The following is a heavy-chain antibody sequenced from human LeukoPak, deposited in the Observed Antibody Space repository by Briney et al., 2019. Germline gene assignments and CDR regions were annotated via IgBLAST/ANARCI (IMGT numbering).Heavy chain of an antibody. CDR3: ARLYSYLVYYFDY. J-gene: IGHJ4*02. Sequence: SETLSLTCTVSGGFISSNSYYWGWIRQPPGKGLEWIGSIYYSGSTYYNPSLKSRVTISVDTSKNQFSLKLSSVTAADTAVYYCARLYSYLVYYFDYWGQGTLVTVSS. CDR2: IYYSGST. V-gene: IGHV4-39*01. CDR1: GGFISSNSYY. D-gene: IGHD5-18*01.